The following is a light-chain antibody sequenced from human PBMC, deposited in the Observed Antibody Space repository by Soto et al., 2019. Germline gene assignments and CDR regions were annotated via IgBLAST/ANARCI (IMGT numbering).Light chain of an antibody. CDR3: ETWDSNTRV. Sequence: QSVLTQTSSASASLGSSVKVTCTLSSGHSGYIIAWHQQQPGKAPRYLMKYEGTGSYNKGSGVPDRFSGSSSGADRYLTISNLQSEDEADYYCETWDSNTRVFGGGTKLTVL. CDR1: SGHSGYI. V-gene: IGLV4-60*03. CDR2: YEGTGSY. J-gene: IGLJ3*02.